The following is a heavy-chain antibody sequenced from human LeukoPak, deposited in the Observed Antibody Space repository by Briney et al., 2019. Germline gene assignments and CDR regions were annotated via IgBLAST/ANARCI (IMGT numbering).Heavy chain of an antibody. J-gene: IGHJ4*02. CDR3: ARHLVAAAGTVGGFDY. CDR2: ISYSGSS. CDR1: GGSISSSGYY. Sequence: SETLSLTCIVSGGSISSSGYYWGWIRQPPGKGLEWIGSISYSGSSYYNPSLKSRVTISVDTPKNQFSLNLSSVTAADTAVYYCARHLVAAAGTVGGFDYWGQGTLVTVSS. V-gene: IGHV4-39*01. D-gene: IGHD6-13*01.